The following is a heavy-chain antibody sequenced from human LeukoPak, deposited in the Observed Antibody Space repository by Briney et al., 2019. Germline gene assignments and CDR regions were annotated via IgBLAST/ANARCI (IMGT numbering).Heavy chain of an antibody. V-gene: IGHV1-18*01. CDR3: ARLMAYYDILTGYSTQTYFDY. CDR1: GYTFTSYG. D-gene: IGHD3-9*01. CDR2: ISAYNGNT. Sequence: ASVKVSCKASGYTFTSYGISWVRQAPGQGLEWMGWISAYNGNTNYAQKLQGRVTMTTDTSTSTAYMEPRSLRSDDTAVYYCARLMAYYDILTGYSTQTYFDYWGQGTLVTVSS. J-gene: IGHJ4*02.